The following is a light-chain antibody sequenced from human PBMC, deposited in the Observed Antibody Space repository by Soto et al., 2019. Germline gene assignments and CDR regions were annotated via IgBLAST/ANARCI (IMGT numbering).Light chain of an antibody. Sequence: QSVLTQPASVSGSPGQSITISCTGTRSEFGGYNYVSWYQQHPGKAPKLMIYDVSNRPSGGSNRFSGSKSGNTASLTISGLQAEDEADYYCSSYTSSSTLVVFGTGTRSPS. J-gene: IGLJ1*01. CDR2: DVS. CDR3: SSYTSSSTLVV. V-gene: IGLV2-14*01. CDR1: RSEFGGYNY.